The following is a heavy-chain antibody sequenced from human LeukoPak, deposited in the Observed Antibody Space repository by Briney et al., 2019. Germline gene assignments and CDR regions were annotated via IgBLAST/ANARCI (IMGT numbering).Heavy chain of an antibody. CDR3: ARDILTGYYSWFDP. CDR2: INPNSGGT. CDR1: GYTFTCYY. D-gene: IGHD3-9*01. Sequence: ASVKVSCKASGYTFTCYYMHWVRQAPGQGLEWMGWINPNSGGTNYAQKFQGRVTMTRDTSISTAYMELSRLRSDDTAVYYCARDILTGYYSWFDPWGQGTLVTVSS. J-gene: IGHJ5*02. V-gene: IGHV1-2*02.